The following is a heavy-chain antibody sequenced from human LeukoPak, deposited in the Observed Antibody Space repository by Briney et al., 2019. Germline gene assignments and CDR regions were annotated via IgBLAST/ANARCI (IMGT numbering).Heavy chain of an antibody. J-gene: IGHJ5*02. Sequence: GASVKVSCKASGGTFSSYAISWVRQAPGQGPEWMGGIIPIFGTANYAQKFQGRVTITADESTSTAYMELSSLRSEDTAVYYCARASHYDILLPLTPWGQGTLVTVSS. D-gene: IGHD3-9*01. V-gene: IGHV1-69*13. CDR3: ARASHYDILLPLTP. CDR2: IIPIFGTA. CDR1: GGTFSSYA.